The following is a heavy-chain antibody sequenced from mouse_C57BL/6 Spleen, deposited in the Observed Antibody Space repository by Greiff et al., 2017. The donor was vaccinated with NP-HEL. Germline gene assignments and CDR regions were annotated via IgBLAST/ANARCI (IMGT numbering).Heavy chain of an antibody. Sequence: EVQLVESGGGLVKPGGSLKLSCAASGFTFSDYGMHWVRQAPEKGLEWVAYISSGSSTIYYADTVKGRFTVSRDNAKNTLFLQMTSLRSEDTAMYYCARRFYYYGSSLYYAMDYWGQGTSVTVSS. D-gene: IGHD1-1*01. V-gene: IGHV5-17*01. CDR3: ARRFYYYGSSLYYAMDY. CDR2: ISSGSSTI. CDR1: GFTFSDYG. J-gene: IGHJ4*01.